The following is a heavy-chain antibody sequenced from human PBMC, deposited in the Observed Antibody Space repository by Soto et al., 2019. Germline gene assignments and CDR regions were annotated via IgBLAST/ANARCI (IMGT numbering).Heavy chain of an antibody. D-gene: IGHD2-2*01. CDR3: ARAPAKQCGSSSCYAGLDS. CDR1: GFTFRTSN. J-gene: IGHJ4*02. Sequence: GGSLRLSCAASGFTFRTSNMNWVRQSPGKGLEWVSSISGGGSFIYYADSVKGRFTISRDNAKTSLFLHMNSLRAEDTAVYYCARAPAKQCGSSSCYAGLDSWGRGTLVTVSS. V-gene: IGHV3-21*01. CDR2: ISGGGSFI.